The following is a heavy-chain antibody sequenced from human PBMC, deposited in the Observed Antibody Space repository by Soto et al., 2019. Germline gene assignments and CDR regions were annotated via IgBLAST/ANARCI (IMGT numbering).Heavy chain of an antibody. V-gene: IGHV4-59*01. Sequence: SETLSLTCTVSGGSISSYYWSLIRQPPGKGLEWIGYIYYSGSTNYNPSLKSRVTISVDTSKNQFSLKLSSVTAADTAVYYCARYKYYDILTGYPNYFDYWGQGTLVTVSS. CDR1: GGSISSYY. CDR2: IYYSGST. D-gene: IGHD3-9*01. J-gene: IGHJ4*02. CDR3: ARYKYYDILTGYPNYFDY.